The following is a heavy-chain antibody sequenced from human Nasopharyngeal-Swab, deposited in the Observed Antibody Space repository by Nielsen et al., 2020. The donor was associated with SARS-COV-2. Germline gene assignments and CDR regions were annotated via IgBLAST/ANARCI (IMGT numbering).Heavy chain of an antibody. CDR3: AKPLVVRHHYYQMDV. V-gene: IGHV3-30*18. Sequence: AGSLRLSCAASGFTFSRYGMHCVRQAPGKGLEWVAVISYDGSDEFYADSVKGRFIISRDNSKDTVFLQMTSLRAEDTAVYYCAKPLVVRHHYYQMDVWGKGTTVTVSS. D-gene: IGHD2-15*01. CDR2: ISYDGSDE. CDR1: GFTFSRYG. J-gene: IGHJ6*03.